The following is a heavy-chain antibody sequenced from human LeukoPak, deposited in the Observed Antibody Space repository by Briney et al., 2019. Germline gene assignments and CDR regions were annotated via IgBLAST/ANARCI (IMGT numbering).Heavy chain of an antibody. V-gene: IGHV4-59*08. CDR1: GDSLSDYF. J-gene: IGHJ3*02. CDR3: ARGRGYGGNYLRSFDI. D-gene: IGHD1-26*01. CDR2: NSGST. Sequence: SETLSLTCTVSGDSLSDYFWSWIRQLPGKGLEWIGYNSGSTNYNASLKSRVTILLVRSKNQFSLKLSSVTAADTAVYYCARGRGYGGNYLRSFDIWGQGTMVTVSS.